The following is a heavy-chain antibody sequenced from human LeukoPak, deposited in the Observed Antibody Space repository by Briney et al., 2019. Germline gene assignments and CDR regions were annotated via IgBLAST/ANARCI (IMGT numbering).Heavy chain of an antibody. V-gene: IGHV3-74*01. J-gene: IGHJ4*02. D-gene: IGHD6-19*01. CDR2: INSDGSST. Sequence: PGRSLRLSCAASGFTFDDYAMHWVRQAPGKGLVWVSRINSDGSSTSYADSVKGRFTVSRDNAKNTLYLQMNSLRAEDTAVYYCARITYGSGWYYFDYWGQGTLVTVSS. CDR1: GFTFDDYA. CDR3: ARITYGSGWYYFDY.